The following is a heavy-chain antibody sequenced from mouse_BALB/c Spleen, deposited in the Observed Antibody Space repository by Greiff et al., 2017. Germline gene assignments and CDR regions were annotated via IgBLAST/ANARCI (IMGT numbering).Heavy chain of an antibody. V-gene: IGHV3-2*02. CDR3: ASYDYDGSLDY. CDR1: GYSITSDYA. J-gene: IGHJ2*01. Sequence: EVQLQESGPGLVKPSQSLSLTCTVTGYSITSDYAWNWIRQFPGNKLEWMGYISYSGSTSYNPSLKSRISITRDTSKNQFFLQLNSVTTEDTATYYCASYDYDGSLDYWGQGTTLTVSS. CDR2: ISYSGST. D-gene: IGHD2-4*01.